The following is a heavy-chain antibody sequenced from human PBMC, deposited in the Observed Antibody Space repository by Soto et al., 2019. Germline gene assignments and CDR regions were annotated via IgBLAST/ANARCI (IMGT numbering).Heavy chain of an antibody. D-gene: IGHD3-10*01. V-gene: IGHV1-18*01. CDR1: GYTFTSYG. Sequence: QVQLVQSGAEVKKPGASVKVSCKASGYTFTSYGISWVRQAPGQGLEWMGWISAYNGNTNYAQKLQGRVTMTTDTSTSTAYMELRSLRSDDTAVYYCARSRALLWFGELLHEGPTFDYWGQGTLVTVSS. CDR2: ISAYNGNT. J-gene: IGHJ4*02. CDR3: ARSRALLWFGELLHEGPTFDY.